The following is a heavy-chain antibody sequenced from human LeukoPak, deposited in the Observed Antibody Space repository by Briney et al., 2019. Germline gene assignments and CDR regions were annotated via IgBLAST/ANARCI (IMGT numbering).Heavy chain of an antibody. CDR2: TYTGGNS. J-gene: IGHJ3*02. CDR3: ARGGRGSAAVVAPRSFDI. Sequence: GGSLRLSCAASGFAFRSYGMSWVRQAPGKGLEWVSVTYTGGNSYYAGSVQGRFIIPRDISKNTLYLQMNNLRAEDSALYYCARGGRGSAAVVAPRSFDIWGQGTMVTVSS. V-gene: IGHV3-53*01. CDR1: GFAFRSYG. D-gene: IGHD3-22*01.